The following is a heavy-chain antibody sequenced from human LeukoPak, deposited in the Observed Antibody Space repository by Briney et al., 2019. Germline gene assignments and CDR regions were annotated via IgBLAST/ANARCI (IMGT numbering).Heavy chain of an antibody. J-gene: IGHJ4*02. V-gene: IGHV1-69*05. CDR3: ARSARNRKQWLDEYYFDY. CDR1: GGTFFSYA. Sequence: SSVKVSCKASGGTFFSYAISWVRQAPGQGLEWMGRIIPIFGTANYAQKFQGRVTITTDESTSTAYMELSSLRSEDTAVYYCARSARNRKQWLDEYYFDYWGQGTLVTVSS. CDR2: IIPIFGTA. D-gene: IGHD6-19*01.